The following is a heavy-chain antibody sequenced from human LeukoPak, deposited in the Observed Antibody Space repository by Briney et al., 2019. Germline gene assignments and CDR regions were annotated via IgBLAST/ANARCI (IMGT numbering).Heavy chain of an antibody. CDR3: ARDSSGGSYYYGMDV. D-gene: IGHD1-26*01. V-gene: IGHV3-33*01. CDR1: GFTFSSYG. CDR2: IWFDGSYK. Sequence: GRSLRLSCAASGFTFSSYGMHWVRQAPGNGLEWVAVIWFDGSYKYYADSVKGRFTISRDNSKNTLYLQMSNLRAEDTAVYFCARDSSGGSYYYGMDVWGQGTTVTVSS. J-gene: IGHJ6*02.